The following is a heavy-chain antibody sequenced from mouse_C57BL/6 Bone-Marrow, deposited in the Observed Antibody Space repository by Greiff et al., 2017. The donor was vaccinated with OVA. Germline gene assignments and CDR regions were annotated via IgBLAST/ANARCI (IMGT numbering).Heavy chain of an antibody. CDR3: TKDSYSYWYFDV. J-gene: IGHJ1*03. D-gene: IGHD2-10*01. CDR2: IYPGNSDT. CDR1: GYTFTSYW. Sequence: EVQLQQSGTVLARPGASVKMSCKTSGYTFTSYWMHWVKQRPGQGLEWIGAIYPGNSDTSYNQKFKGKAKLTAVTSASTAYMELSSLTNEDSAVYYCTKDSYSYWYFDVWGTGTTVTVSS. V-gene: IGHV1-5*01.